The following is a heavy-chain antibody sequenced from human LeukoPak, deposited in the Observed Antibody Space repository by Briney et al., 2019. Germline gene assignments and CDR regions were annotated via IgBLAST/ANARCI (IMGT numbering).Heavy chain of an antibody. Sequence: ASVKVSCKSSGYAFTGHYMHWVRQAPGQGLEWMGWINPNSGGTNYAQKFQGRVTMTRDTSISTAYMELSRLRSDDTAVYYCARGSDDFWSGYSPSYWGQGTLVTVS. CDR2: INPNSGGT. V-gene: IGHV1-2*02. D-gene: IGHD3-3*01. J-gene: IGHJ4*02. CDR1: GYAFTGHY. CDR3: ARGSDDFWSGYSPSY.